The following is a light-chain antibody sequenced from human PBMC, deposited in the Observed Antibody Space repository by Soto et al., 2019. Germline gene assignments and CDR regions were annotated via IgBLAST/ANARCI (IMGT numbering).Light chain of an antibody. CDR3: LSYTSANTRF. V-gene: IGLV2-14*01. J-gene: IGLJ2*01. CDR1: ISDVGGYKF. CDR2: EVN. Sequence: QSALTQPASVSASPGQSITISCTGTISDVGGYKFVSWYQHHPGKAPKLMIYEVNNRPSGVSNRFSGSKSGNMASLTISGLQPEDEADYYCLSYTSANTRFFGGGTKLTVL.